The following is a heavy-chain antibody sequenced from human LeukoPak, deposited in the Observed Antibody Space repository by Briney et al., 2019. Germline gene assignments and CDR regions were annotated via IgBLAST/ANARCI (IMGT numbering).Heavy chain of an antibody. CDR1: GGSISSYY. D-gene: IGHD3-9*01. CDR2: IYYSGST. J-gene: IGHJ4*02. CDR3: ARAGIDPSFDY. V-gene: IGHV4-59*01. Sequence: SETLSLTCTVSGGSISSYYWSWIRQPPGKGLEWIGYIYYSGSTNYNPSLKSRVTISVDTSKNQFSLKLSSVTAADTAVYYCARAGIDPSFDYWGQGTLVTVSS.